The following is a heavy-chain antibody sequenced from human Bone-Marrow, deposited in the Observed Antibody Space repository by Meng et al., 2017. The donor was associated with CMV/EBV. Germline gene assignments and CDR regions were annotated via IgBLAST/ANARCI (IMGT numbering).Heavy chain of an antibody. J-gene: IGHJ6*02. CDR2: IKEDGSQQ. V-gene: IGHV3-7*01. D-gene: IGHD3-3*01. CDR1: GFTFSTYW. Sequence: GESLKISCATSGFTFSTYWMSWVRQAPGKGLEWVASIKEDGSQQYYGDSVKGRFTISRDNARNSLYLQMHSLRAEDTAVYYCARDLGEYYDFRSAYYYYGMDVWGQGTTVTVSS. CDR3: ARDLGEYYDFRSAYYYYGMDV.